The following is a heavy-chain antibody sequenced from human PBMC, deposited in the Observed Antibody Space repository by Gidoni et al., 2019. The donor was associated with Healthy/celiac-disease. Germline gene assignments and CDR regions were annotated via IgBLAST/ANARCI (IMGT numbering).Heavy chain of an antibody. D-gene: IGHD2-15*01. CDR1: GGTFSSYA. V-gene: IGHV1-69*01. CDR2: IIPIFGTA. J-gene: IGHJ6*02. CDR3: ARASSPRYCSGGSCYYYGMDV. Sequence: QVQLVQSGAEVKKPGSSVKVSCKASGGTFSSYAISWVRQAPGQGLEWMGGIIPIFGTANYAQKFQGRVTITADESTSTAYMELSSLRSEDTAVYYCARASSPRYCSGGSCYYYGMDVWGQGTTVTVSS.